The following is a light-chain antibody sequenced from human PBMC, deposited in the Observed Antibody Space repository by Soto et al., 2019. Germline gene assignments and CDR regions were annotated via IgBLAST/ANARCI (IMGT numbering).Light chain of an antibody. J-gene: IGKJ5*01. CDR2: SAS. V-gene: IGKV3-11*01. CDR1: QSVSSY. CDR3: QQRSNWPLT. Sequence: EIVLTQSPATLSLSPGERATLSCRASQSVSSYLAWYQQKPGQAPRLLIHSASTRATGVPVRFSGSGSGTEFTLTISSLEPEDFAVYYCQQRSNWPLTFGQGTRLEI.